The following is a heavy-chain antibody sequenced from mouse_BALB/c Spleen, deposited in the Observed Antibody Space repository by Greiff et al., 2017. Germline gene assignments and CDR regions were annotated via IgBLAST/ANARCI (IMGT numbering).Heavy chain of an antibody. CDR3: AGEDWDGFAY. D-gene: IGHD4-1*01. V-gene: IGHV7-3*02. CDR2: IRNKANGYTT. J-gene: IGHJ3*01. Sequence: EVKLVESGGGLVQPGGSLRLSCATSGFTFTDYYMSWVRQPPGKALEWLGFIRNKANGYTTESSASVQGRCTITSDNYQSFLKLQMNTLRAEDSATYCGAGEDWDGFAYWGQGTLVTVSA. CDR1: GFTFTDYY.